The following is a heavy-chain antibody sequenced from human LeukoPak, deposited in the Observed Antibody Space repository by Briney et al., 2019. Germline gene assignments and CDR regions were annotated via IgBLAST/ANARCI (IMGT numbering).Heavy chain of an antibody. J-gene: IGHJ4*02. CDR2: INPSGGST. V-gene: IGHV1-46*01. CDR1: GYTFTSYY. D-gene: IGHD2-2*01. CDR3: ARGYCSSTSCYLSFDY. Sequence: ASVKVFCKASGYTFTSYYMHWVRQAPRQGLEWMGIINPSGGSTSYAQKFQGRVTMTRDTSTSTVYMELSSLRSEDTAVYYCARGYCSSTSCYLSFDYWGQGTLVTVSS.